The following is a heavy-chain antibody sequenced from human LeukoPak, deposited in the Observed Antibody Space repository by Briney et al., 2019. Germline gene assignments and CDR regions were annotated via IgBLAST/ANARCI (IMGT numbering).Heavy chain of an antibody. Sequence: SVKVSCKASGGTFSSYAISWVRQAHGQGLEWMGRIIPIFGTANYAQKFQGRVTITTDESTSTAYMELSSLRSEDTAVYYCARDQYSSGWYGDYWRQGTLVTVSS. CDR2: IIPIFGTA. CDR1: GGTFSSYA. V-gene: IGHV1-69*05. J-gene: IGHJ4*02. CDR3: ARDQYSSGWYGDY. D-gene: IGHD6-19*01.